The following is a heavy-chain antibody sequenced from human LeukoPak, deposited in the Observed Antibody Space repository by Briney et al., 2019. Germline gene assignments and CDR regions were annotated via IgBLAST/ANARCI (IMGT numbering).Heavy chain of an antibody. CDR1: GFTFSSYA. V-gene: IGHV3-64*01. J-gene: IGHJ6*02. CDR2: ISSNGGST. Sequence: GGSLRLSCAASGFTFSSYAMHWVRQAPGKGLEYVSAISSNGGSTYYANSVKGRFTISRDNSKNTLYLQMGSLRAEDMAVYYCARDDRPSDGGCDFYYYYGMDVWGQGTTVTVSS. CDR3: ARDDRPSDGGCDFYYYYGMDV. D-gene: IGHD2-15*01.